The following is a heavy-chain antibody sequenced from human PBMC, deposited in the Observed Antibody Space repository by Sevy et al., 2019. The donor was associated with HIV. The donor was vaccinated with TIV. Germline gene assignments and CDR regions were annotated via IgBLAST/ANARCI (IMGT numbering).Heavy chain of an antibody. D-gene: IGHD2-15*01. CDR3: TRGGEDYYMDV. Sequence: GGSPRLSCAASGFISSGSTMHWVRQASGKGLEWVGRISTRATNYATVYAASVKGRFTISRDDSKNTAYLQMNSLKTEDTAVYYCTRGGEDYYMDVWGKGTTVTVSS. J-gene: IGHJ6*03. CDR1: GFISSGST. CDR2: ISTRATNYAT. V-gene: IGHV3-73*01.